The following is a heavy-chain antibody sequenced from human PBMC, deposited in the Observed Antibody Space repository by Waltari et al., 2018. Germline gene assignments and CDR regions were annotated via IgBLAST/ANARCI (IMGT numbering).Heavy chain of an antibody. CDR2: ISYTGAT. J-gene: IGHJ3*01. Sequence: QLQLQESGPGLVQPSETLSLTCTVSGGSITSNRPYWGWIRQPPGQGLEWSGTISYTGATYSSPSLKSRVTISRDTSKNQLSLTLGSVTAADTALYYCATYIGASVGTAAFDVWGQGTMVTVSS. CDR1: GGSITSNRPY. CDR3: ATYIGASVGTAAFDV. D-gene: IGHD5-12*01. V-gene: IGHV4-39*01.